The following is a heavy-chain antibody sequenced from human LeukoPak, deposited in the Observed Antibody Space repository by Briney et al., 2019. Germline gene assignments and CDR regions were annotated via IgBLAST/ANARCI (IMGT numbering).Heavy chain of an antibody. CDR3: AKGGQAYCGGDCFIFEY. V-gene: IGHV3-30*02. J-gene: IGHJ4*02. Sequence: PGGSLRLSCAASGFTFSSYGMHWVRQAPGKGLEWVAFIRYDGSNKYYADSVKGRFTISRDNSKHTLYLQMKRLRAEDTAVYYCAKGGQAYCGGDCFIFEYWGQGTLVTVSS. CDR2: IRYDGSNK. CDR1: GFTFSSYG. D-gene: IGHD2-21*01.